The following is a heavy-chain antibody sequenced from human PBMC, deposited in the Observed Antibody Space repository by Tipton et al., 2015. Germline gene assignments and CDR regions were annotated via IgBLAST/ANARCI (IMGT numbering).Heavy chain of an antibody. V-gene: IGHV3-23*01. CDR1: GFSFSSYA. CDR3: ARYSGSYGATNYFDY. CDR2: ISGSSGNT. J-gene: IGHJ4*02. Sequence: SLRLSCAASGFSFSSYAMSWVRQAPGKGLEWVSAISGSSGNTYCADSVKGRFTISRDNSKNTLYLQMNSLRAEDTAVYYCARYSGSYGATNYFDYWGRGTLVTVSS. D-gene: IGHD1-26*01.